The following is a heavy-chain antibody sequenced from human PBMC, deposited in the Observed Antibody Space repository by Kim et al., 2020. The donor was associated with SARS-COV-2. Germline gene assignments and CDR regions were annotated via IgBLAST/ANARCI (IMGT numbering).Heavy chain of an antibody. Sequence: KGRFTITRDDANNSLYLQMNGLRAEDTAVYYCARGSIAARGYDYYGMDVWGQGTTVTVSS. V-gene: IGHV3-7*04. D-gene: IGHD6-6*01. J-gene: IGHJ6*02. CDR3: ARGSIAARGYDYYGMDV.